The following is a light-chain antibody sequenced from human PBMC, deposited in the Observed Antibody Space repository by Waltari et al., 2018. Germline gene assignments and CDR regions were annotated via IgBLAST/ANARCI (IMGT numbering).Light chain of an antibody. Sequence: DVVMTQSPLSLPVTLGQPASITCRSSQSLVPSDGNTCFSWFQQRPGQTPRRLIYKVSKRDSGVPDRFRGSGSGTDFTLEISRVEAEDIAIYYCMQGIHWPRSFGQGTKVEIE. CDR3: MQGIHWPRS. J-gene: IGKJ1*01. CDR1: QSLVPSDGNTC. V-gene: IGKV2-30*02. CDR2: KVS.